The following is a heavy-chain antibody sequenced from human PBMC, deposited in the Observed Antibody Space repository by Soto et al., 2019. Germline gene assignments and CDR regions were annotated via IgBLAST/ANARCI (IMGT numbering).Heavy chain of an antibody. CDR1: RFTFSSYG. CDR3: AKGDDYGDLEDYFDY. Sequence: QVQLVESGGGVVQPGRSLRLYYAASRFTFSSYGMHWVRQAPGKGLEWVAVISYDGSNKYYADSVKGRFTISRDNSKNTLYLQMNSLRAEDTAVYYCAKGDDYGDLEDYFDYWGQGTLVTVSS. D-gene: IGHD4-17*01. V-gene: IGHV3-30*18. J-gene: IGHJ4*02. CDR2: ISYDGSNK.